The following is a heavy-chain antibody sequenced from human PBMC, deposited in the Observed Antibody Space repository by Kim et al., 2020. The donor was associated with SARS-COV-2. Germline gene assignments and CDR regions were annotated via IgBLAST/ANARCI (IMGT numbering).Heavy chain of an antibody. CDR2: IYYSGST. V-gene: IGHV4-59*01. D-gene: IGHD3-10*01. Sequence: SETLSLTCTVSGGSISSYYWSWIRQPPGKGLEWIGYIYYSGSTNYNPSLKSRVTISVDTSKNQFSLKLSSVTAADTAVYYCARGWFGEQESRYYYYYYGMDVWGQGTTVTVSS. CDR1: GGSISSYY. J-gene: IGHJ6*02. CDR3: ARGWFGEQESRYYYYYYGMDV.